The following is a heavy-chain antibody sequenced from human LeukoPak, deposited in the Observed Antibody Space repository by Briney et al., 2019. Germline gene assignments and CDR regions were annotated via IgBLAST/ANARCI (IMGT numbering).Heavy chain of an antibody. CDR2: ITGSGDRT. J-gene: IGHJ4*02. CDR3: AKRGEDPVDLDY. V-gene: IGHV3-23*01. Sequence: GGSLRLSCGVSGVTFSSHGMNWVRQAPGKGLEWVSAITGSGDRTYYTDSVRGRFTVSRDNYKNTLYLQMNGLRAEDTAVYYCAKRGEDPVDLDYWGQGTLVTVSS. CDR1: GVTFSSHG. D-gene: IGHD3-16*01.